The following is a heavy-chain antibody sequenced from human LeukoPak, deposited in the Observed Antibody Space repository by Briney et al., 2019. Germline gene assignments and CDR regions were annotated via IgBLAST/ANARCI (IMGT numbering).Heavy chain of an antibody. CDR1: GFTFSNYE. Sequence: GGSLRLSCVASGFTFSNYEMNWVRQAPGKGPEWVAKISGTSSNINYADSVKGRFTISRDNAKNTLHLQMTSLRAEDTAVYYCARDMKGHYDYVWGSYYHWFDPWGQGTLVTVSS. J-gene: IGHJ5*02. V-gene: IGHV3-48*03. D-gene: IGHD3-16*01. CDR3: ARDMKGHYDYVWGSYYHWFDP. CDR2: ISGTSSNI.